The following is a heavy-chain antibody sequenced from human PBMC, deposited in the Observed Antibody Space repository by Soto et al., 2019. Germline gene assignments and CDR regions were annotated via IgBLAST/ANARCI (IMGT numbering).Heavy chain of an antibody. J-gene: IGHJ5*02. D-gene: IGHD2-2*01. V-gene: IGHV1-69*02. CDR3: ASGPNYINAICYGWFDP. Sequence: SVKVSCKASGDTFSTSTISWVRQAPGQGLEWMGRIIPIPGITNYTQNFQGRITITADKSTSTAYMELTSLSSEDTAVYYCASGPNYINAICYGWFDPWSQGTLVTVSS. CDR2: IIPIPGIT. CDR1: GDTFSTST.